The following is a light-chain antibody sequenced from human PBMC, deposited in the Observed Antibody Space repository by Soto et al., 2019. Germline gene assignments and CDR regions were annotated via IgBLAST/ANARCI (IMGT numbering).Light chain of an antibody. J-gene: IGLJ1*01. V-gene: IGLV1-51*01. CDR1: SSNIGSNY. Sequence: QSVLTQPPSVSAAPGQKVTISCSGSSSNIGSNYVSWYQQLLGTAPKLLLYDNNKRPSGIPDRFSGSKSGTSATLGITGLQTGDEADYYCGTWDSSLGGVFGTGTKVTVL. CDR2: DNN. CDR3: GTWDSSLGGV.